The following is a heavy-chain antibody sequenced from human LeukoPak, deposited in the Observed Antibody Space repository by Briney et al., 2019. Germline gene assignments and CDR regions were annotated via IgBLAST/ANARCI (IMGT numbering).Heavy chain of an antibody. J-gene: IGHJ4*02. V-gene: IGHV1-69*13. CDR1: GGSFSSYA. Sequence: SVKVFCKASGGSFSSYAISWVRRTRGQGLEWMGWLISIFVAANYAQKFQGRVTITADVSTSTAYMELSSLRSEDTAVYYCARGAPYYDILTGSKGDPYYFDYWGQGTLVTVSS. D-gene: IGHD3-9*01. CDR3: ARGAPYYDILTGSKGDPYYFDY. CDR2: LISIFVAA.